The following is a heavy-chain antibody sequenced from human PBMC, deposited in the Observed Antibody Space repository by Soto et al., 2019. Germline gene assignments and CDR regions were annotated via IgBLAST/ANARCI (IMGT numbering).Heavy chain of an antibody. D-gene: IGHD6-13*01. CDR3: ASDLIAAGY. CDR1: GYTFTNYG. CDR2: INPNSGNT. V-gene: IGHV1-8*02. Sequence: ASVKVSCKASGYTFTNYGVSWVRQAPGQGLEWMGWINPNSGNTNYAQKFQGRVAMTRNTSISTAYMELSSLRSEDTAVYYCASDLIAAGYWGQGTLVTVS. J-gene: IGHJ4*02.